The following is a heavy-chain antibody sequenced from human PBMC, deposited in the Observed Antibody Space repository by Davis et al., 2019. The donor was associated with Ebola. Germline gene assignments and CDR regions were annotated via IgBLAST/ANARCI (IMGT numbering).Heavy chain of an antibody. Sequence: GESLKISCAASGFTFSSYDMHWVRQATGKGLEWVSAIGTAGDTYYPGSVKGRFTISRENAKNSLYLQMNSLRAGDTAVYYCARVTYYYDNGGAFDIWGQGTMVTVSS. V-gene: IGHV3-13*01. J-gene: IGHJ3*02. CDR1: GFTFSSYD. CDR3: ARVTYYYDNGGAFDI. D-gene: IGHD3-22*01. CDR2: IGTAGDT.